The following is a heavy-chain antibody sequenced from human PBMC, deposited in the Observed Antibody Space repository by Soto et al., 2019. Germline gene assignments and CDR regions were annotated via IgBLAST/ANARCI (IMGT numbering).Heavy chain of an antibody. Sequence: PGGSLRLSCAASGFTFSSYAMSWVRQAPGKGLEWVSAISGSGGSTDYADSVKGRFTVSRDNSKNMLYLQVNSLRAEDTAVYYCAKDYGSSSSHFDCWGQGTLVTVSS. CDR3: AKDYGSSSSHFDC. CDR2: ISGSGGST. V-gene: IGHV3-23*01. D-gene: IGHD6-6*01. CDR1: GFTFSSYA. J-gene: IGHJ4*02.